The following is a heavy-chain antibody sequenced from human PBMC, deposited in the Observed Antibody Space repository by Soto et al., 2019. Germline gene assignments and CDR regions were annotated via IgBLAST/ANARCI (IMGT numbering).Heavy chain of an antibody. CDR1: GYSFTSYW. J-gene: IGHJ6*02. Sequence: GESLKISCKGSGYSFTSYWISWVRQMPGKGLEWMGRIDPSDSYTNYSPSFQGHVTISADKSISTAYLQCISLKASSTAMYYCARHKASSSWYYYYYGMDVWGQGTTVTVSS. D-gene: IGHD6-13*01. V-gene: IGHV5-10-1*01. CDR2: IDPSDSYT. CDR3: ARHKASSSWYYYYYGMDV.